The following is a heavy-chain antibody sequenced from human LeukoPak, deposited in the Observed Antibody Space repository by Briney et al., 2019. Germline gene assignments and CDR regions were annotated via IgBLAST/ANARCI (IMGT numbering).Heavy chain of an antibody. CDR3: ARASYDYVWGIYRYPFDY. D-gene: IGHD3-16*02. CDR2: ISAYNGNT. V-gene: IGHV1-18*01. J-gene: IGHJ4*02. Sequence: ASVKVSCKASGYTFTSYGISWVRQAPGQGLEWMGWISAYNGNTNYAQKLEGRVTMTTDTSTSTAYMELRSLRSEDTAVYYCARASYDYVWGIYRYPFDYWGQGTLVTVSS. CDR1: GYTFTSYG.